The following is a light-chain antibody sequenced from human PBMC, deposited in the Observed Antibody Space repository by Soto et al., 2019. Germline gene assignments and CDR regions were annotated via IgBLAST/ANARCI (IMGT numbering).Light chain of an antibody. Sequence: EIVMTQSPATLSVSLGERATLSCRASQSVTYNLAWYQQKPGQAPRLLIYSASTRATGVPVRFSGSGSGTESTLTISSLQSEDFAVYYCQQYNNWPPYSFGQGTKLEIK. CDR2: SAS. V-gene: IGKV3-15*01. J-gene: IGKJ2*03. CDR3: QQYNNWPPYS. CDR1: QSVTYN.